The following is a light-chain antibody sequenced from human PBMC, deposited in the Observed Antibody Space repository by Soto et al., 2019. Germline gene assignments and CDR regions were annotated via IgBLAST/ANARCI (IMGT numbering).Light chain of an antibody. Sequence: QSALTQPRSVSGSPGQSVTISCTGTSSDVGGYNYVSWYQQHQGKAPKLMIYDVNKRPSGVPDRFSGSKSGNTASLTLSGLQAEDEAEYYCCSYAGSYTSYVFGTGTKVTVL. J-gene: IGLJ1*01. CDR3: CSYAGSYTSYV. CDR2: DVN. CDR1: SSDVGGYNY. V-gene: IGLV2-11*01.